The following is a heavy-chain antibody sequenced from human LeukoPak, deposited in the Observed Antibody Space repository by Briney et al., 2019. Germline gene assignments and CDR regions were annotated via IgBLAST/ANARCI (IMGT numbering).Heavy chain of an antibody. CDR1: GFTFSSYW. J-gene: IGHJ4*02. Sequence: GGSLRLSCAASGFTFSSYWIHWVRQAPGKGLVWVSRISTDGSATDYADSVKGRFAISRDNAKNTLYLQMNSLRAEDTAVYYCARGGYYGSSGYYNFDYWGQGILVTVSS. D-gene: IGHD3-22*01. CDR2: ISTDGSAT. CDR3: ARGGYYGSSGYYNFDY. V-gene: IGHV3-74*01.